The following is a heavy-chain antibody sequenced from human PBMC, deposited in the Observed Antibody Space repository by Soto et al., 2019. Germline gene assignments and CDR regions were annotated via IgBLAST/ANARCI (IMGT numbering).Heavy chain of an antibody. D-gene: IGHD2-15*01. Sequence: QVQLVQSGAEVKKPGSSVKVSCKASGGTFCSYAISWVRQAPGQGLEWMGGIIPIFGTANYAQKFQGRVTITADESTSTAYMELSSLRSEDTAVYYCARDRSGYCSGGSCYSDYYYGMDVWGQGTTVTVSS. J-gene: IGHJ6*02. CDR3: ARDRSGYCSGGSCYSDYYYGMDV. CDR1: GGTFCSYA. V-gene: IGHV1-69*01. CDR2: IIPIFGTA.